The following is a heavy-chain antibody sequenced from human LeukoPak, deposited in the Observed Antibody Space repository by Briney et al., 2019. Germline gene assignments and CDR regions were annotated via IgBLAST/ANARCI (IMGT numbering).Heavy chain of an antibody. CDR3: ARAFLIGGSGVFDY. CDR2: IVVGSGNT. Sequence: ASVKVSCKASGFTFTSSTMQWVRQARGQRLEWIGWIVVGSGNTNYAQKFQERDTITRDMSTSTAYMEVSSLRSEDTAAYYCARAFLIGGSGVFDYWGQGTLVTVSS. V-gene: IGHV1-58*02. D-gene: IGHD3-10*01. J-gene: IGHJ4*02. CDR1: GFTFTSST.